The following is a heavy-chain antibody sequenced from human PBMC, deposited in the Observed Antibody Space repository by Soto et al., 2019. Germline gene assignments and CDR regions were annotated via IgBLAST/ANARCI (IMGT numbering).Heavy chain of an antibody. V-gene: IGHV1-8*01. D-gene: IGHD6-19*01. CDR3: ARSVEWLASFDY. CDR2: MNPNSGNT. CDR1: GYTFTSYD. Sequence: QVQLVQSGAEVKKPGASVKVSCKASGYTFTSYDINWVRQATGQGLEWMGWMNPNSGNTGYAQKFQGRITMTRNTSISTAYMELSSLRSEDTAVYYCARSVEWLASFDYWGQGTLVTVSS. J-gene: IGHJ4*02.